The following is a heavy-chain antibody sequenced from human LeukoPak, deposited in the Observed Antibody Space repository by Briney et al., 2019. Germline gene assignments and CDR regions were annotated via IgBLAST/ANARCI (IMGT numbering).Heavy chain of an antibody. CDR3: ATRYFDF. V-gene: IGHV6-1*01. J-gene: IGHJ4*02. CDR1: GDSVSSSSAA. CDR2: TYYRSKWYN. Sequence: SQTLSLTCAISGDSVSSSSAAWNWIRQSPSRGLEWLGRTYYRSKWYNDFAVSVNSRITINSDTSMNQFSLQLNSVTPEDTAVYYCATRYFDFWGQGTLVTVSS.